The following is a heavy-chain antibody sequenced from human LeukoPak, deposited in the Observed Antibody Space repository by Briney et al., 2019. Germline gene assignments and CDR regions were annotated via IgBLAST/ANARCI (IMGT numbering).Heavy chain of an antibody. V-gene: IGHV3-48*03. CDR1: GFTFSSYE. J-gene: IGHJ4*02. CDR2: ISSSGSTI. CDR3: ASLGYSSGWHFDY. D-gene: IGHD6-19*01. Sequence: QAGGSLRLSCAASGFTFSSYEMNWVRQAPGKGLEWVSYISSSGSTIYYADSVKGRFTISRDNAKNSLYLQMSRLRAEDTAVYYCASLGYSSGWHFDYWGQGTLVTVSS.